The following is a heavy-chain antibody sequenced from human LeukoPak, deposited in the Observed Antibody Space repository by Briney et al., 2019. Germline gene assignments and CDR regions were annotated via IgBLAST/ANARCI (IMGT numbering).Heavy chain of an antibody. CDR1: GDTFSTYA. Sequence: SVKVSCKTSGDTFSTYAISWVRQAPGQGLEWMGSIIPIYATPNYAQKLQGRLTITADESTTTAYMELTSLRSEDTAVYYCARGAPYYYDSLYYYYMDVWGKGTTVTISS. D-gene: IGHD3-22*01. CDR2: IIPIYATP. CDR3: ARGAPYYYDSLYYYYMDV. J-gene: IGHJ6*03. V-gene: IGHV1-69*13.